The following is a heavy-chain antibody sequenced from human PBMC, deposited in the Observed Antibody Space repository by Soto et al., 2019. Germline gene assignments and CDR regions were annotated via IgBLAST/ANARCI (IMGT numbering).Heavy chain of an antibody. D-gene: IGHD1-26*01. CDR1: GYTFSHYG. CDR2: ISAYNGNR. Sequence: ASVKVSCKASGYTFSHYGIGWVRQAPGQGLEWMGWISAYNGNRHFAEALRGRITMTTNTTTSTADMELRSLSSDDTAVYYCARGGQECSNSGCGYIYDGMDVWGQGTTVTVSS. J-gene: IGHJ6*02. V-gene: IGHV1-18*01. CDR3: ARGGQECSNSGCGYIYDGMDV.